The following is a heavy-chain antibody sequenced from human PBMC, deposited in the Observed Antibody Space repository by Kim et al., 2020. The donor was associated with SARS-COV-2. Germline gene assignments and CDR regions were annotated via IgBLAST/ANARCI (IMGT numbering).Heavy chain of an antibody. V-gene: IGHV3-23*01. Sequence: YYAYSVEGRFIISRDSSKNVLDLQMNSLRAEDTAVYYCAKTIVEARFFDYWGPGTLVTVSS. J-gene: IGHJ4*02. D-gene: IGHD6-6*01. CDR3: AKTIVEARFFDY.